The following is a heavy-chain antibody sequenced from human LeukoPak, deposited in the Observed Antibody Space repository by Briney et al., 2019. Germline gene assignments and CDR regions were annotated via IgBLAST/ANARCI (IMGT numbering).Heavy chain of an antibody. J-gene: IGHJ4*02. D-gene: IGHD3-3*01. CDR2: IKQDGSEK. V-gene: IGHV3-7*01. Sequence: GGSLRLSCAASGFTFNSYWMSWVRQAPGKGLEWVANIKQDGSEKYCVDSVKGRFTISRDNAKNSLYLQMNSLRAEDTAVYYCARDDPTLFWSGSPFYWGQGTLVTVSS. CDR3: ARDDPTLFWSGSPFY. CDR1: GFTFNSYW.